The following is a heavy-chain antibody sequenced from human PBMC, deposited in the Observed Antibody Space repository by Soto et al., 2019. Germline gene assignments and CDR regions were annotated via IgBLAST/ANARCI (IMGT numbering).Heavy chain of an antibody. Sequence: QLQLQESGPGLEKPSETLSLTCTVSGGSIRSSGYYWGWIRQPPGKGLEWIGSIDYSGSTYYNPSLKSRITISVDTSKNQFSLKVSSVTAADTAVYYCARDSGNYRTYYWGQGTLVTVSS. J-gene: IGHJ4*02. V-gene: IGHV4-39*01. CDR2: IDYSGST. CDR1: GGSIRSSGYY. CDR3: ARDSGNYRTYY. D-gene: IGHD1-26*01.